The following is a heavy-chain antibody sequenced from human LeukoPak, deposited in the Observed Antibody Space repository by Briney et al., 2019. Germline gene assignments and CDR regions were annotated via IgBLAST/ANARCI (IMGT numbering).Heavy chain of an antibody. V-gene: IGHV3-23*05. Sequence: GGSLSLACAASGFTFSSFCLSWVRQAPGKGLEWVSGVSYTRIATYYADSVKGRFTISRDDSQNILYLQMNGLRAEDTAVYFCAKAFREFGTSSSNSSFDTWGQGTMVTVSS. D-gene: IGHD3-16*01. CDR1: GFTFSSFC. J-gene: IGHJ3*02. CDR2: VSYTRIAT. CDR3: AKAFREFGTSSSNSSFDT.